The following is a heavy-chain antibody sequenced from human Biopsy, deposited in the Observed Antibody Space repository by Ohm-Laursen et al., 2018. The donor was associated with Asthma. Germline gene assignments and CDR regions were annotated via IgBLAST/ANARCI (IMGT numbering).Heavy chain of an antibody. V-gene: IGHV3-30-3*01. D-gene: IGHD6-19*01. CDR2: ISYDGSSI. Sequence: SLRLSCTASRFTYEMHWVREARGKGLWWVAVISYDGSSIYYADSVKGRFTISRDNSKNTLSLQMNSLTAEDTAVYYCSREGVAGTHIEDWGQGTLVTVSS. CDR3: SREGVAGTHIED. J-gene: IGHJ4*02. CDR1: RFTYE.